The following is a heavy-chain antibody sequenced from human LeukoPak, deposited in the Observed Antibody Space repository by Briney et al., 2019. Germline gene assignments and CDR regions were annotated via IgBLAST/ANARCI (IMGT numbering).Heavy chain of an antibody. Sequence: GGSLRLSCAASGFTFSSYAMHWVRQAPGKGLEWVAVISYDGNNKYYADSVKGRFTISRDKSENTLYLQMNSLGPEDTAVYYCVRETRFYDSSGYYPDYWGQGTLVTVSS. CDR2: ISYDGNNK. CDR3: VRETRFYDSSGYYPDY. J-gene: IGHJ4*02. V-gene: IGHV3-30-3*01. CDR1: GFTFSSYA. D-gene: IGHD3-22*01.